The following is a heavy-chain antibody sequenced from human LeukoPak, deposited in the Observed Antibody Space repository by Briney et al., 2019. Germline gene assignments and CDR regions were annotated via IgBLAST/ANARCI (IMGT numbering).Heavy chain of an antibody. Sequence: LSLTCDVSGGSVTSTNWWTWVCQAPGKGLEWVAVISYTGSNKYYADSVKGRFTISRDNSRNTLYLQMNSLRTEDTAVYYCARGSSSLRAVVVDIDIWGQGTMVTVSS. CDR2: ISYTGSNK. V-gene: IGHV3-30*19. CDR1: GGSVTSTN. D-gene: IGHD2-15*01. J-gene: IGHJ3*02. CDR3: ARGSSSLRAVVVDIDI.